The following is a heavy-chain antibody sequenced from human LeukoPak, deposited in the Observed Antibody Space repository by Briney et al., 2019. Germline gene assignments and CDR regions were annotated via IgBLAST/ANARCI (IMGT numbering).Heavy chain of an antibody. J-gene: IGHJ4*02. CDR2: INSDGSST. D-gene: IGHD3-22*01. CDR3: ARDIPPRRYDSSGYYYD. V-gene: IGHV3-74*01. Sequence: PGGSLRLSCAASGFTFSSYWMHWVRQAPGKGLVWVSRINSDGSSTSYADSVKGRFTISRDNAKNTLYLQMNSLRAEDTAVYYCARDIPPRRYDSSGYYYDWGQGTLVTVSS. CDR1: GFTFSSYW.